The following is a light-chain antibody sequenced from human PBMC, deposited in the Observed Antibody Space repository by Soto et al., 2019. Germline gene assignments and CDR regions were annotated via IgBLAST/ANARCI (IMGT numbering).Light chain of an antibody. V-gene: IGKV3-20*01. CDR1: QSVSSSY. Sequence: EIVLTQSPGTLSLSPGERATLSCRASQSVSSSYLAWYQQKPGQAPRLLIYGASTRAAGIPVRFSGSGFGTEFTLTISSLQSDDFAVYYCQQYGDWPGTFGQGTKLEI. CDR3: QQYGDWPGT. J-gene: IGKJ2*01. CDR2: GAS.